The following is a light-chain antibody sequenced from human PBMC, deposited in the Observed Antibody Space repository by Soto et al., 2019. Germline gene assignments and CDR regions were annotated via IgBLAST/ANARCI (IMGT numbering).Light chain of an antibody. J-gene: IGKJ5*01. V-gene: IGKV3-11*01. CDR1: QSVSSY. Sequence: EIVLTQSPATLSLSPGERATLSCRASQSVSSYLAWYQQKPGQAPRLLIYGASSRATGIPDRFSGSGSGTDFTLTISSLEPEDFAVYYCQQRSSAITFGQGTRLEIK. CDR3: QQRSSAIT. CDR2: GAS.